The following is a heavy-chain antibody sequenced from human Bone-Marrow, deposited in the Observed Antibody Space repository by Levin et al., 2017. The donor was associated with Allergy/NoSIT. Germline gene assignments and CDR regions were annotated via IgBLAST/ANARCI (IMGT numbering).Heavy chain of an antibody. CDR3: TRALAYSSYW. V-gene: IGHV3-53*01. Sequence: PGGSLRLSCAASGFVVNGDSMIWVRQAPGKGLEWVSVIFNGGDTHFADSVKGRFSISTDKSTNTQFLEMNSLRAEDTAVYFCTRALAYSSYWWGQGSLVTVSS. CDR2: IFNGGDT. CDR1: GFVVNGDS. J-gene: IGHJ4*02. D-gene: IGHD6-19*01.